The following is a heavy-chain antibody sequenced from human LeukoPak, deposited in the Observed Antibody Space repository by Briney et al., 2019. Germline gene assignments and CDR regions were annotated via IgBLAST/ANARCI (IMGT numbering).Heavy chain of an antibody. V-gene: IGHV4-38-2*02. Sequence: PSETLSLTCSVSGYSISSGYYWDWIRQPPGKGLEWIASIYHSGKSYYNPSLESRVTISVDTSKNQFSLKLSSVTAADTALYYCAKHYMGSSYNHGLDCWGQGTLVTVSS. CDR2: IYHSGKS. CDR1: GYSISSGYY. J-gene: IGHJ4*02. CDR3: AKHYMGSSYNHGLDC. D-gene: IGHD3-10*01.